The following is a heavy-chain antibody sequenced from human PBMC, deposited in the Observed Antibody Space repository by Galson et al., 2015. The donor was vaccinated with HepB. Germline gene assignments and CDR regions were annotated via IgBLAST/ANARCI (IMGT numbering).Heavy chain of an antibody. D-gene: IGHD3-3*01. CDR1: GFTFSDYS. CDR2: ITSGDSAI. V-gene: IGHV3-11*01. J-gene: IGHJ6*02. Sequence: SLRLSCAASGFTFSDYSMSWIRQAPGKGLEWVSYITSGDSAIYYADSVKGRFTISRDSSKNSLYLQMDSLRAGDTAVYYCARERVVIPPTGMDVWGQGTTVTVSS. CDR3: ARERVVIPPTGMDV.